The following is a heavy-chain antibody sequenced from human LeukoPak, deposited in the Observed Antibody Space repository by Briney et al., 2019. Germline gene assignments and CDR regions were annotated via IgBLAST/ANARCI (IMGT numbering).Heavy chain of an antibody. V-gene: IGHV1-2*02. CDR2: INPNSGGT. Sequence: ASVKVSCKAFGCTFTSNYMHWVRQAPGQGLEWMGWINPNSGGTNYAQKFQGRVTMTRDTSISTAYMELSRLRSDDTAVYYCAKNGNGQQLVFYYYYMDVWGKGTTVTVSS. CDR1: GCTFTSNY. D-gene: IGHD6-13*01. CDR3: AKNGNGQQLVFYYYYMDV. J-gene: IGHJ6*03.